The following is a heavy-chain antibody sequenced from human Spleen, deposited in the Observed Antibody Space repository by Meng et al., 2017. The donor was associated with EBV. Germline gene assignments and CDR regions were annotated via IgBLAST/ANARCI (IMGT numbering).Heavy chain of an antibody. CDR1: GYTFTSYG. V-gene: IGHV1-18*01. D-gene: IGHD3-22*01. Sequence: VQWCRSGAEVKKPGASVKVSCKASGYTFTSYGISWVRQAPGQGLEWMGWISAYNGNTNYAQKLQGRVTMTTDTSTSTAYMELRSLRSDDTAVYYCARDDPWVGYYDSSGYYYVGVDYWGQGTLVTVSS. J-gene: IGHJ4*02. CDR2: ISAYNGNT. CDR3: ARDDPWVGYYDSSGYYYVGVDY.